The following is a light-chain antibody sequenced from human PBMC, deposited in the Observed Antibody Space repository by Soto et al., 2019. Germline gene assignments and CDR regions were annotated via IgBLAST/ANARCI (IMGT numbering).Light chain of an antibody. CDR1: QSVSSSY. V-gene: IGKV3-20*01. CDR3: QQYGSSGHT. CDR2: GAS. Sequence: EIVLTQSPGTLSLSPGERATLSCRASQSVSSSYLAWYQQKPGQAPRLLIYGASSRATGIPDRFSGRGSGTDFTLTISRLEPEDFAVYYCQQYGSSGHTFGQGTKLEIK. J-gene: IGKJ2*01.